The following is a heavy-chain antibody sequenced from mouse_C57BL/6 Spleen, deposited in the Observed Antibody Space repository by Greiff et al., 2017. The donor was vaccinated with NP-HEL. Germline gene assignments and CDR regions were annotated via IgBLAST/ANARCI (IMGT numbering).Heavy chain of an antibody. CDR1: GYTFTSYW. D-gene: IGHD1-1*01. Sequence: VQLQQPGAELVKPGASVKLSCKASGYTFTSYWMHWVKQRPGQGLEWIGMIHPNSGSTNYNEKFKSKATLTVDKSSSTAYMQLSSLTSEDSAVYYCASYSGSSRAWFAYWGQGTLVTVSA. CDR3: ASYSGSSRAWFAY. CDR2: IHPNSGST. J-gene: IGHJ3*01. V-gene: IGHV1-64*01.